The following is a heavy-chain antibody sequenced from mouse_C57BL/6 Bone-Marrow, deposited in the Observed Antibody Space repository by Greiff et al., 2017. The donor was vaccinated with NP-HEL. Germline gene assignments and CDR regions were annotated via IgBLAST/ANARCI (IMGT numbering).Heavy chain of an antibody. CDR3: ARHDLLWLRRRAWFAY. J-gene: IGHJ3*01. Sequence: QVHVKQPGTELVKPGASVKLSCKASGYTFTSYWMHWVKQRPGQGLEWIGNINPSNGGTNYNEKFKSKATLTVDKSSSTAYMQLSSLTSEDSAVYYCARHDLLWLRRRAWFAYWGQGTLVTVSA. CDR2: INPSNGGT. D-gene: IGHD2-2*01. CDR1: GYTFTSYW. V-gene: IGHV1-53*01.